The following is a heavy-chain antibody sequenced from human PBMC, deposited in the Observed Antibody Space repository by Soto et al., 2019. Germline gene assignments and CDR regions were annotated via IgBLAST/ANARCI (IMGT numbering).Heavy chain of an antibody. CDR1: GYTFTSYG. CDR3: ARGQAWADPPKGQYWFDP. Sequence: ASVKVSCKASGYTFTSYGISWVRQAPGQGLEWMGWISAYNGNTNYAQKLQGRVTMTTDTSTSTAYMELRSLRSDDTAVYYCARGQAWADPPKGQYWFDPWGQGTLVTVSS. V-gene: IGHV1-18*01. J-gene: IGHJ5*02. D-gene: IGHD1-26*01. CDR2: ISAYNGNT.